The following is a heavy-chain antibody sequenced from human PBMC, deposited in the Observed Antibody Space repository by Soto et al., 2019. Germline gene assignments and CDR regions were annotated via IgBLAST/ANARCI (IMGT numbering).Heavy chain of an antibody. V-gene: IGHV4-30-2*01. CDR3: ARVHDANNE. CDR2: IYHSGST. J-gene: IGHJ4*02. Sequence: QVQLQESGSGLVKPSQTLSLTCAVSGCSISSGGYSWSWIRQPPGTGLEWIGYIYHSGSTYYNPSLKSRVTISMDTPKNQFSLKLNSVTAADTAVYYCARVHDANNEWGQGTLVTVSS. D-gene: IGHD2-8*01. CDR1: GCSISSGGYS.